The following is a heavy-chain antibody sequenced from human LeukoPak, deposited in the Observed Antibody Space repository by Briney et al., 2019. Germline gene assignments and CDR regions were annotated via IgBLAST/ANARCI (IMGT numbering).Heavy chain of an antibody. V-gene: IGHV1-69*04. CDR2: IIPILGIA. CDR3: ASLAGTVTPDHYYYYGMDV. Sequence: GASVKVSCKASGGTFSSYAISWVRQAPGQGLEWMGRIIPILGIANYAQKFQGRVTITADKSTSTAYMELSSLRSEDTAVYYCASLAGTVTPDHYYYYGMDVWGQGTTVTVSS. CDR1: GGTFSSYA. J-gene: IGHJ6*02. D-gene: IGHD4-17*01.